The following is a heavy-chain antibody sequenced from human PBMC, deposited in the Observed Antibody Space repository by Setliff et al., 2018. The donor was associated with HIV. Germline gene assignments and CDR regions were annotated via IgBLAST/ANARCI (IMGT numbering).Heavy chain of an antibody. CDR1: GFTFSSYS. Sequence: GGSLRLSCAASGFTFSSYSMNWVRQAPGTGLKWVSSISSSSSYINYADSVKGRFTISRDNAKNSLYLQMNSLRAEDTAVYYCARGNQQLVFDYWGQGTPVTVSS. D-gene: IGHD6-13*01. CDR2: ISSSSSYI. V-gene: IGHV3-21*01. CDR3: ARGNQQLVFDY. J-gene: IGHJ4*02.